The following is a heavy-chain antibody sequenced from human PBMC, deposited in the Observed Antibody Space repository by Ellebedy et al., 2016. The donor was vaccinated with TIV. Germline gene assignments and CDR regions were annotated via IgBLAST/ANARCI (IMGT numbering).Heavy chain of an antibody. CDR3: ARVGKLRHYSTFEI. CDR1: GYIFSSYH. V-gene: IGHV1-18*01. Sequence: AASVKVSCKAFGYIFSSYHISWVRQAPGQGVEGRGWINSYNGDTDYAQKLQGRVTMTTDTSTSTAYMELRSLRADDTAVFYCARVGKLRHYSTFEIWGQGTLVTVSS. CDR2: INSYNGDT. J-gene: IGHJ3*02. D-gene: IGHD2-15*01.